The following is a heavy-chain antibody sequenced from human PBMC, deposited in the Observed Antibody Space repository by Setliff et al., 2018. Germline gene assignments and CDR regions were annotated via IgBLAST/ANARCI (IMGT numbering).Heavy chain of an antibody. Sequence: SETLSLTCTVSGGSISSYYWSWIRQPAGKVLEWIGHIYIGGSANYNPSLKSRVTMSIDTSKNQFSLKLNSVTAADMAVYYCAREQWLDPPGYYYMDVWAKGTTVTVS. V-gene: IGHV4-4*07. CDR1: GGSISSYY. D-gene: IGHD6-19*01. J-gene: IGHJ6*03. CDR2: IYIGGSA. CDR3: AREQWLDPPGYYYMDV.